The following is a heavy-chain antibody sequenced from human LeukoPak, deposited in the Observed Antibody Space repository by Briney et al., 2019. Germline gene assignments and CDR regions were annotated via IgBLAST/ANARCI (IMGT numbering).Heavy chain of an antibody. CDR1: GYTITGYY. V-gene: IGHV1-46*01. CDR2: INPSGGST. Sequence: ASVKVSCKASGYTITGYYLHWVRQAPGQGLEWMGLINPSGGSTNYAQKFQGRVTMTRDTSTSTVYMELSSLRSDDTAVYYCARVLNGYNIRDYFDYWGQGTLVTVSS. D-gene: IGHD5-24*01. CDR3: ARVLNGYNIRDYFDY. J-gene: IGHJ4*02.